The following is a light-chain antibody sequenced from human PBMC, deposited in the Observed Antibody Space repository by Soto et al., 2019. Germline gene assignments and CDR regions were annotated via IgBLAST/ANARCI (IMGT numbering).Light chain of an antibody. CDR3: CSYAGSFTYV. Sequence: QSALTQPRSVSGSPGQSVTISCTGTSSDVGGYKYVSWYQQHPGKAPKLMISDVSKRPSGVPDRFSGSKSGNTASLTISGLQAEDEADYYCCSYAGSFTYVFGGGTQLTVL. CDR2: DVS. J-gene: IGLJ2*01. CDR1: SSDVGGYKY. V-gene: IGLV2-11*01.